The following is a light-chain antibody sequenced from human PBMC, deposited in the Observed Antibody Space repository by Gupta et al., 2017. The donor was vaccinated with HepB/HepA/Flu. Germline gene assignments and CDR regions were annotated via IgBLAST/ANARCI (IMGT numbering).Light chain of an antibody. Sequence: DIVMTQSPLSLTVTPGEPASISCRSSQHLLYTNGDTYLDWYLQRPGHSPQLLIYLGSNRASGVPDRFSGSGSGTDFTLKISRVEAGDVGVYYCMQARQTPITFGQGTRLDIK. V-gene: IGKV2-28*01. CDR2: LGS. J-gene: IGKJ5*01. CDR3: MQARQTPIT. CDR1: QHLLYTNGDTY.